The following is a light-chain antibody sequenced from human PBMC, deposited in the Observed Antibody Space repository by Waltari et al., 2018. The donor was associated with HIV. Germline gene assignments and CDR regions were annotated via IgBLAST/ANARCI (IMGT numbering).Light chain of an antibody. V-gene: IGKV1D-16*01. CDR1: QVISSW. CDR3: QQYHSYPLT. Sequence: DIQMAQIPSSLSAYVGDRVTITCRASQVISSWVAWYQQIPGKAPNSLIYAASNLQSGVPSRFSGSGSGTNFTLIINNLQPEDIATYFCQQYHSYPLTFGGGTKVEIK. J-gene: IGKJ4*01. CDR2: AAS.